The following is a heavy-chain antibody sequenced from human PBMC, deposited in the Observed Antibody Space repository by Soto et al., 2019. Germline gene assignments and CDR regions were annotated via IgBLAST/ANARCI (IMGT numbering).Heavy chain of an antibody. CDR3: AKASNGGYDRYYFDY. CDR1: GFTFSSYA. J-gene: IGHJ4*02. D-gene: IGHD5-12*01. V-gene: IGHV3-23*01. Sequence: EVQLLESGGGLVQPGGSLRLSCAASGFTFSSYAMSWVRQAPGQGLEWVSAISGSGGSTYYADSVKGRFTISRDNSKNTLYLQMNSLRAEDTAVYYCAKASNGGYDRYYFDYWGQGTLVTVSS. CDR2: ISGSGGST.